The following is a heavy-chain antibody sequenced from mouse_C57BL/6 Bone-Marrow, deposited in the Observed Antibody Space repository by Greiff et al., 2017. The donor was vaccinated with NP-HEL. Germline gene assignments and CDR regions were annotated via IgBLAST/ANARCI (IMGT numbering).Heavy chain of an antibody. Sequence: VQLQQSGAELARPGASVTLSCKASGYTFTSYGISWVKQRTGQGLEWIGEIYPRSGNTYYNEKFKGKATLTADKSSSTAYMELRSLTSEDSAVYFCARSGYYAWFAYWGQGTLVTVSA. CDR1: GYTFTSYG. V-gene: IGHV1-81*01. D-gene: IGHD1-1*02. CDR3: ARSGYYAWFAY. J-gene: IGHJ3*01. CDR2: IYPRSGNT.